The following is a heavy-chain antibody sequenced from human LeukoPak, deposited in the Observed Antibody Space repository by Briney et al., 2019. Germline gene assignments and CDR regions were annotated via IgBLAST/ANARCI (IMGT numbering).Heavy chain of an antibody. V-gene: IGHV3-23*01. J-gene: IGHJ2*01. CDR2: ISGDVQTT. CDR3: AKDGYYSSANHFARLHFDL. Sequence: GGSLRLSREASGFTFSTHAMNWIRQTPGKGLEWLSVISGDVQTTTYASSVKGRFTISRDNSKNTLYLEMNSLRVEDTAIYYCAKDGYYSSANHFARLHFDLWGRGTRVTV. D-gene: IGHD3-3*01. CDR1: GFTFSTHA.